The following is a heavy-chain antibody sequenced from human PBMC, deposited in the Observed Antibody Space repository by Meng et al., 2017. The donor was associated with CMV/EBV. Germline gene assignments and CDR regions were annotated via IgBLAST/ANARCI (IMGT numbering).Heavy chain of an antibody. D-gene: IGHD6-13*01. V-gene: IGHV1-2*02. CDR1: GYTFTGYY. J-gene: IGHJ5*02. CDR3: ARQHNSSSWIINWFDP. Sequence: QGRLGQSGAEVKKPGASRKVSCKASGYTFTGYYMHWVRQAPGQGLEWMGWINPNSGGTNYAQKFQGRVTMTRDTSISTAYMELSRLRSDDTAVYYCARQHNSSSWIINWFDPWGQGTLVTVSS. CDR2: INPNSGGT.